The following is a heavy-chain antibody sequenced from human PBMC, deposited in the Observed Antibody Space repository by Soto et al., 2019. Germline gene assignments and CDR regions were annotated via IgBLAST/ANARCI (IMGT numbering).Heavy chain of an antibody. CDR2: INPKFGDT. CDR1: GYTFTAYY. V-gene: IGHV1-2*02. J-gene: IGHJ6*02. D-gene: IGHD3-10*01. CDR3: ARNMDYYYGRGSGNGHGV. Sequence: QVQLVQSGAEVKEPGDSVRVSCEASGYTFTAYYIHWVRQAPGQGLEWMGWINPKFGDTTYAQDFQGRVSMTMDMSIRTVDMELSRLTSDDTAIYYCARNMDYYYGRGSGNGHGVWGQGTTVTVFS.